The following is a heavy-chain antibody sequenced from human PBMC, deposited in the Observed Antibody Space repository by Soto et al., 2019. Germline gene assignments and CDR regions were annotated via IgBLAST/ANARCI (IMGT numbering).Heavy chain of an antibody. Sequence: PGGSLRLSCAASGFTFSSYGMHWVRQAPGKGLEWVAVISYDGSNKYYADSVKGRFTISRDNSKNTLYLQMNSLRAEDMAVYYCAKDGYCSSTSCHNYYYGMDVWGQGTTVTVSS. V-gene: IGHV3-30*18. CDR2: ISYDGSNK. CDR3: AKDGYCSSTSCHNYYYGMDV. CDR1: GFTFSSYG. D-gene: IGHD2-2*01. J-gene: IGHJ6*02.